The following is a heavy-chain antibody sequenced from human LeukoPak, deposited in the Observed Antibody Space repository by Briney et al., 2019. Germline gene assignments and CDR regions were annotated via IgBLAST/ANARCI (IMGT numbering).Heavy chain of an antibody. V-gene: IGHV1-18*01. CDR1: GYTFTSYG. D-gene: IGHD6-6*01. Sequence: VASVKVSCKASGYTFTSYGISWVRQAPGQGLEWMGWISAYNGNTNYAQKLQGRVTMTTDTSTSTAYMELSSLRSEDTAVYYCARSAARLHFDYWGQGTLVTVSS. CDR3: ARSAARLHFDY. J-gene: IGHJ4*02. CDR2: ISAYNGNT.